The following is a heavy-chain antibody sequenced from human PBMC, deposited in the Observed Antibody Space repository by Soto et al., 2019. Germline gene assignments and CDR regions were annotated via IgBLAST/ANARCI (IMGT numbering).Heavy chain of an antibody. CDR2: INHSGST. D-gene: IGHD2-15*01. CDR3: ASSYCSGGSCVFDY. J-gene: IGHJ4*02. Sequence: SETLSLTCAVSGGSFSGYYWSWIRQPPGKGLEWIGEINHSGSTNYNPSLKSRVTISVDTSKNQFSLKLSSVTAADTAVYYCASSYCSGGSCVFDYWGQGTLVTVSS. V-gene: IGHV4-34*01. CDR1: GGSFSGYY.